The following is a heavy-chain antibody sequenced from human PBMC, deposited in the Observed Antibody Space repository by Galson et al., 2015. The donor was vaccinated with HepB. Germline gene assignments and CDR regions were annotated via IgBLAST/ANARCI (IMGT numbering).Heavy chain of an antibody. V-gene: IGHV1-8*01. D-gene: IGHD2-8*01. CDR2: MNPNSGNT. CDR1: GYTFTSYD. CDR3: ARGYCTNGVCYNHYYYYMDV. J-gene: IGHJ6*03. Sequence: VKVSCKASGYTFTSYDINWVRQATGQGLEWMGWMNPNSGNTGYAQKFQGRVTMTRNTSISTAYMELSSLRSEDTAVYYCARGYCTNGVCYNHYYYYMDVWGKGTTVTVSS.